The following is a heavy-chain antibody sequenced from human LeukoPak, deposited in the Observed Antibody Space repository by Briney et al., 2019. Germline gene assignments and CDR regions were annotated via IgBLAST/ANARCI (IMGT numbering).Heavy chain of an antibody. D-gene: IGHD6-13*01. V-gene: IGHV4-34*01. CDR2: INHSGGT. Sequence: PSETLSLTCAVYGGSFSGYYWTWIRQPPGKGLEWIGEINHSGGTNYNPSLKSRVTISVEMSKNQFSLKLSSVTGADTAVYYCARYGSRSYYGMDVWGQGTTVTVSS. CDR3: ARYGSRSYYGMDV. CDR1: GGSFSGYY. J-gene: IGHJ6*02.